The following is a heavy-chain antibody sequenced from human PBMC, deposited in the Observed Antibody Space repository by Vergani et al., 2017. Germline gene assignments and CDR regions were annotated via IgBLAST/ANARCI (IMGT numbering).Heavy chain of an antibody. CDR1: GGSISSGGYY. CDR2: IYYSGST. V-gene: IGHV4-31*03. J-gene: IGHJ4*02. CDR3: ARSSSSFSPGTEYYFDY. D-gene: IGHD6-6*01. Sequence: QVQLQESGPGLVKPSQTLSLTCTVSGGSISSGGYYWSWIRQHPGKGLEWIGYIYYSGSTYYNPSLKSRVTISVDTSKNQFSLKLSSVTAADTAVYYCARSSSSFSPGTEYYFDYWGQGTLVTVSS.